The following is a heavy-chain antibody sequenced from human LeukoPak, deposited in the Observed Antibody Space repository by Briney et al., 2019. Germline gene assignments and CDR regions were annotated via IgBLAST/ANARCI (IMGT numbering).Heavy chain of an antibody. V-gene: IGHV4-39*01. J-gene: IGHJ4*02. CDR1: GGSISSSTYY. Sequence: SETLSLTCTVSGGSISSSTYYWGWIRQPPGKGLEWIGSIYYSGSTYYNPSLKSRVTISVDTSRTRFSLNLSSVTAADTAVYYCARIQYCTNGVCYNYFDYWGQGTLVTVSS. CDR3: ARIQYCTNGVCYNYFDY. D-gene: IGHD2-8*01. CDR2: IYYSGST.